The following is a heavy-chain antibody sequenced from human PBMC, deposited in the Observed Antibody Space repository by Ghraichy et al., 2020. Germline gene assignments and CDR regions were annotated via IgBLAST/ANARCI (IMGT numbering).Heavy chain of an antibody. CDR1: GFTFSDHY. CDR2: ARNKANGYTT. CDR3: ARGPAAASYYHYGMDV. J-gene: IGHJ6*02. D-gene: IGHD6-13*01. Sequence: GGSLRLSCAASGFTFSDHYMDWVRQAPGKGLEWVGRARNKANGYTTEYAASVKGRFTVSRDDSNNSLYLQMNSLKTEDTAVYFCARGPAAASYYHYGMDVWGQGTTVTVSS. V-gene: IGHV3-72*01.